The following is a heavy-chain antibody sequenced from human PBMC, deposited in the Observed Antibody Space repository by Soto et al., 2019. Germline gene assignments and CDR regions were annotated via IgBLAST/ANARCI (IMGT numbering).Heavy chain of an antibody. J-gene: IGHJ4*02. Sequence: QVQLQESGPGLVKPSETLSLTCTVSGDSFTNYYWSWIRQPPGKGLEWIGSIYYTGSTNYNPSLKSRVSISVDTSNNQFSLKMSSVTAAATAVYYCARDSPRPFWGQGTLVTVSS. CDR1: GDSFTNYY. CDR2: IYYTGST. CDR3: ARDSPRPF. V-gene: IGHV4-59*01.